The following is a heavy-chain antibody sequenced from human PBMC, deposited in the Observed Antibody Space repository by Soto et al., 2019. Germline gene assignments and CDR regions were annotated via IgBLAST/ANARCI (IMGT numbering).Heavy chain of an antibody. Sequence: QVQLVQSGAEVQKPGASVKVSCKASGYTCTSYDINWVRQATGQGLERMGWMNPNSGNTGYAQKFQGRVTMTRNTSISTAYMELSSLRSEDTAMYYCARSTNDYGDRHWGQVTLVTVSS. CDR3: ARSTNDYGDRH. J-gene: IGHJ4*02. CDR2: MNPNSGNT. CDR1: GYTCTSYD. D-gene: IGHD4-17*01. V-gene: IGHV1-8*01.